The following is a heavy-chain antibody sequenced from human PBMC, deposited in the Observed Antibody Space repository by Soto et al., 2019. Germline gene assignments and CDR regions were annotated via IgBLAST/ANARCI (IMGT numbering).Heavy chain of an antibody. J-gene: IGHJ4*02. CDR2: ISYDGSNK. CDR1: GFTFSSYA. V-gene: IGHV3-30-3*01. D-gene: IGHD6-13*01. CDR3: ARDKACAAALDY. Sequence: QVQLVESGGGVVQPGRSLRLSCAASGFTFSSYAMHWVRQAPGKGLEWVAVISYDGSNKYYADSVKGRFTISRDNSKNTLYLQMNSLRAEDTAVYYCARDKACAAALDYCGQGTLVTVSS.